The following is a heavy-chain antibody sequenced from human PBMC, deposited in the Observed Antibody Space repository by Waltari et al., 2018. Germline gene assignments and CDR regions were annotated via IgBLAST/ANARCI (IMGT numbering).Heavy chain of an antibody. CDR1: GFTISRFW. Sequence: EAQLVQSGGGLVQPGGSLTLSCAASGFTISRFWMTWIRQAPGQGLQWVGNIGPDGSEKYYVDSVKGRCTISRDNAENSLLLQMSSLRVEDTALYYCVGWNDPINSWGQGTLVAVSS. CDR2: IGPDGSEK. D-gene: IGHD1-1*01. CDR3: VGWNDPINS. J-gene: IGHJ4*02. V-gene: IGHV3-7*01.